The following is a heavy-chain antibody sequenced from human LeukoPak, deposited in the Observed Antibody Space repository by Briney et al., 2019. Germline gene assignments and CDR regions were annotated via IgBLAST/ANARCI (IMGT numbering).Heavy chain of an antibody. D-gene: IGHD5-18*01. J-gene: IGHJ6*03. V-gene: IGHV4-59*01. Sequence: PSETLSLTCTVSGGSISNYYWNWIRQPPGKGLEWIGYIYYTGSTNYNPSLESRVTISVDTSKNEFSLKVRSVTAADTAVYYCARTTEGGYSYGYFYYYYMDVWGKGTTVTISS. CDR3: ARTTEGGYSYGYFYYYYMDV. CDR2: IYYTGST. CDR1: GGSISNYY.